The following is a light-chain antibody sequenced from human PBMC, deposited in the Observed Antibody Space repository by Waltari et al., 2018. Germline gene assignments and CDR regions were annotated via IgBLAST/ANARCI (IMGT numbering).Light chain of an antibody. J-gene: IGKJ1*01. CDR1: QSVGSSS. Sequence: EIVLTQSPGTASLSPGERVTLSCRASQSVGSSSLAWYQQKPGQAPRLVIDLASRRATGIPDRFSGSGSGTDFSLTIGRLEPEDFAVYYCQQNGTLPATFGQGTKVEIK. CDR3: QQNGTLPAT. CDR2: LAS. V-gene: IGKV3-20*01.